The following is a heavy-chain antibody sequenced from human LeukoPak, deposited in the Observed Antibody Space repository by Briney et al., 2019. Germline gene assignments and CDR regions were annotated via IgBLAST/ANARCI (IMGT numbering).Heavy chain of an antibody. J-gene: IGHJ5*02. CDR2: IYSDGAT. V-gene: IGHV4-4*07. CDR3: ARDRGGSGRADL. CDR1: VGSISNYH. D-gene: IGHD3-10*01. Sequence: SETLSLTCSISVGSISNYHRSWLRQPAGKGLEWIGRIYSDGATNFNPSLKSRVSMSVDTSKNQISLKLSSVTAADTAVYYCARDRGGSGRADLWGQGTLVTVSS.